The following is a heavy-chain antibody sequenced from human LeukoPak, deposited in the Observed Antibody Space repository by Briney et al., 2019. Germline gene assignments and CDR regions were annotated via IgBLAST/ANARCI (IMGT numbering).Heavy chain of an antibody. D-gene: IGHD3-10*01. CDR2: MNPDSGDT. V-gene: IGHV1-8*03. CDR3: ARGGFGSGSYFDH. J-gene: IGHJ4*02. Sequence: ASVKVSCKVSGYTFTNYDINWVRQAPGQGLEWMGWMNPDSGDTGYAQSFQGRVTFTRDTSISTASMELSSLISENTAVYFCARGGFGSGSYFDHWGQGTLVTVSS. CDR1: GYTFTNYD.